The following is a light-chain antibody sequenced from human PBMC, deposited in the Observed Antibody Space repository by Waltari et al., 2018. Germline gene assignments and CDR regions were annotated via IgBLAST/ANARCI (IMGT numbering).Light chain of an antibody. V-gene: IGKV3-20*01. CDR1: DSVGIY. J-gene: IGKJ1*01. Sequence: ETVLTQSPGTLSLSPGEGATLSCKASDSVGIYLAWYQQKPGQAPRLLIYHASNRATGIPDRFSGSGSGTDFSLTISRLEPEDFAVYYCQKYVNLPATFGQGTKVEI. CDR3: QKYVNLPAT. CDR2: HAS.